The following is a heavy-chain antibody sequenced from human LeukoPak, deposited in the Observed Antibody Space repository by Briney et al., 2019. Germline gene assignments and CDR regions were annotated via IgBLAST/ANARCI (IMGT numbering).Heavy chain of an antibody. CDR1: GFSFSGYA. CDR3: ARDLHV. Sequence: GGSLRLSCVASGFSFSGYAIHWVRQAPGKGLEWVALISYNGGRKEYADSVKGRFTIDRDNSKNTVYLQMNSLRAEDTAVYYCARDLHVWGKGTTVTISS. D-gene: IGHD5/OR15-5a*01. CDR2: ISYNGGRK. V-gene: IGHV3-30*04. J-gene: IGHJ6*04.